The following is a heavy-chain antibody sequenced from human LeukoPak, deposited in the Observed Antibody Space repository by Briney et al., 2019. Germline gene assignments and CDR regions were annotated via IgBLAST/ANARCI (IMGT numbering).Heavy chain of an antibody. J-gene: IGHJ4*02. D-gene: IGHD6-13*01. CDR1: GYTFTSYG. Sequence: GASVKVSCKASGYTFTSYGISWVRQAPGQGLEWMGWISPYNGNTNYAQKLQGRVTMTADTSTSTAYMDLRSLSSDDTAVYYCARDGSSGWYAYWGQGTLVTVSS. V-gene: IGHV1-18*01. CDR3: ARDGSSGWYAY. CDR2: ISPYNGNT.